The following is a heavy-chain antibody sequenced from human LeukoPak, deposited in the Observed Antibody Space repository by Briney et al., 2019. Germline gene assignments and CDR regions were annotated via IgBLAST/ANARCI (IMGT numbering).Heavy chain of an antibody. V-gene: IGHV3-53*01. D-gene: IGHD4-23*01. CDR2: IYSGGST. J-gene: IGHJ4*02. CDR1: GFTFSSYA. Sequence: GGSLRLSCAASGFTFSSYAMSWVRQAPGKGLEWVSVIYSGGSTYYADSVKGRFTISRDNSKNTLYLQMNSLRAEDTAVYYCARTPYGGIDYWGQGTLVTVSS. CDR3: ARTPYGGIDY.